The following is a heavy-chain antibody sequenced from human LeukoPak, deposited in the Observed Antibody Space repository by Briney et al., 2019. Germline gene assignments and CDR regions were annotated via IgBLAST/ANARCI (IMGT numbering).Heavy chain of an antibody. CDR2: IYSGGST. CDR1: GVTVSSNY. CDR3: AKDYDFWSGYPYYFDY. V-gene: IGHV3-53*01. J-gene: IGHJ4*02. D-gene: IGHD3-3*01. Sequence: GGSLRLSCAASGVTVSSNYMSWVRQAPGKGLEWVSVIYSGGSTYYADSVKGRFTISRDNSKNTLYLQMNSLRTEDTAVYYCAKDYDFWSGYPYYFDYWGQGTLVTVSS.